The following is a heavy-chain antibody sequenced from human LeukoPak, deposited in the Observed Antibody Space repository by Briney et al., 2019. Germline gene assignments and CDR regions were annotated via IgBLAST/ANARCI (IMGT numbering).Heavy chain of an antibody. J-gene: IGHJ6*02. Sequence: PGGSLRLSCAASGFTFSSYAMRWVRQAGGKGLEWVAVISYDGRNKYYADSVKGRFTVCRDNSKNTLYLQMNSLRAEDTAVYYCARDTAVERWLQSHYYYGMGVWGQGTTVTVSS. CDR3: ARDTAVERWLQSHYYYGMGV. D-gene: IGHD5-24*01. V-gene: IGHV3-30*04. CDR1: GFTFSSYA. CDR2: ISYDGRNK.